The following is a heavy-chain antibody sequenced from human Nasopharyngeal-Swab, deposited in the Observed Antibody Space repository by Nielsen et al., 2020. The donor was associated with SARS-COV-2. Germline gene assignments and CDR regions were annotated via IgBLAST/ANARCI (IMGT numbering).Heavy chain of an antibody. Sequence: SLKISCAASGFTFDDYAMHWVRQAPGKGLEWVSGISWNSGSIGYADPVKGRFTISRDNAKNSLYLQMNSLRAEDTALYYCAKAPTMVRGVLDYWGQGTLVTVSS. CDR2: ISWNSGSI. V-gene: IGHV3-9*01. J-gene: IGHJ4*02. CDR1: GFTFDDYA. D-gene: IGHD3-10*01. CDR3: AKAPTMVRGVLDY.